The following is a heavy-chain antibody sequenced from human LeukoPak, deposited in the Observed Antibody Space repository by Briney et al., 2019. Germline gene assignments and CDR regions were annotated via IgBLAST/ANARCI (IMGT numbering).Heavy chain of an antibody. CDR1: GFIFSKYG. CDR2: IRHDGNEE. Sequence: PGGSLRLSCAASGFIFSKYGMHWVRQAPGRGLERLALIRHDGNEEWYVDSVRGRFTISRDNSKNTVFLQMNSLRADDTAVYYCARWGIIGHDAFDIWGQGTMVTVSS. J-gene: IGHJ3*02. D-gene: IGHD2/OR15-2a*01. CDR3: ARWGIIGHDAFDI. V-gene: IGHV3-33*01.